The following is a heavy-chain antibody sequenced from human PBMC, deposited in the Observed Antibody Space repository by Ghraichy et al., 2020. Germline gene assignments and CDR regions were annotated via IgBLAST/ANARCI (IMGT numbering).Heavy chain of an antibody. J-gene: IGHJ6*02. CDR2: IYYSGST. CDR3: ARMRDGYNFDYYYYGMDA. D-gene: IGHD5-24*01. V-gene: IGHV4-59*13. CDR1: GGSISTYY. Sequence: SQTLSLTCTVSGGSISTYYWSWIRQPPGKGLEWIGYIYYSGSTNYNPSLKSRVTISVDTSKNQFSLKLNSVTAADTAVYYWARMRDGYNFDYYYYGMDAWGQGTTVTVSS.